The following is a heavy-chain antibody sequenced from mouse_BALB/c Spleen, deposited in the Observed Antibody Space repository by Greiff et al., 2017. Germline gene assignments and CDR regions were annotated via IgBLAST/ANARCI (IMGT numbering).Heavy chain of an antibody. CDR1: GFTFSSYY. V-gene: IGHV5-6-2*01. CDR2: INSNGGST. Sequence: EVQLVESGGGLVKLGGSLKLSCAASGFTFSSYYMSWVRQTPEKRLELVAAINSNGGSTYYPDTVKGRITIPRDNATNTLYLQMSSLKSEDTALYYCARQETYYRYIDYWGQGTTLTVSS. D-gene: IGHD2-12*01. J-gene: IGHJ2*01. CDR3: ARQETYYRYIDY.